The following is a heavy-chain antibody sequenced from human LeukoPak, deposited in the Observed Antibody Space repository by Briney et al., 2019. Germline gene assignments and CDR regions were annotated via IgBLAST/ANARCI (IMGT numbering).Heavy chain of an antibody. Sequence: AVNVSCKASGLTFTRSAMQWVRQARGQRLEWIGWIVLGSGNTNYAQKFQERVTITRDMSSSTADMYLSSLRSEDTAGYYFATVVLGDHPVWDAFDVWGQATMVTVSS. D-gene: IGHD3-10*01. J-gene: IGHJ3*01. V-gene: IGHV1-58*02. CDR3: ATVVLGDHPVWDAFDV. CDR2: IVLGSGNT. CDR1: GLTFTRSA.